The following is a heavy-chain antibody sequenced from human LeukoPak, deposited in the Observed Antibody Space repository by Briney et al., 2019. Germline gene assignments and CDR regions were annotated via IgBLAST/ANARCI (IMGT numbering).Heavy chain of an antibody. J-gene: IGHJ3*02. V-gene: IGHV3-30*03. CDR3: ARDSGNYLDAFDI. CDR1: GFTFSSYG. CDR2: ISYDGSNK. Sequence: GRSLRLSCAASGFTFSSYGMHWVRQAPGKGLEWVAVISYDGSNKYYADSVKGRFTISRDNSKNTLYLQMNSLRAEDTAVYYCARDSGNYLDAFDIWGQGTVVTVSS. D-gene: IGHD1-7*01.